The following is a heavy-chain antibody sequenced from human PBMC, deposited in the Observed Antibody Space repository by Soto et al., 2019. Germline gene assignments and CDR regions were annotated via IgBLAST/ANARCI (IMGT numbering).Heavy chain of an antibody. J-gene: IGHJ3*02. D-gene: IGHD6-13*01. CDR3: ARDPDIAAAGTGAFDI. Sequence: VASVKVSCKASGYTFTGYYMHWVRQAPGQGLEWMGWINPNSGGTNYAQKFQGWVTMTRDTSISTAYMELSRLRSDDTAVYYCARDPDIAAAGTGAFDIWGQGTMVTVSS. V-gene: IGHV1-2*04. CDR1: GYTFTGYY. CDR2: INPNSGGT.